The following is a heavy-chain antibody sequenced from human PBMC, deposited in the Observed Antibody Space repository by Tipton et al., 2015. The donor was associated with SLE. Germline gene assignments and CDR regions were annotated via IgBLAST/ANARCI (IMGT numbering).Heavy chain of an antibody. J-gene: IGHJ6*03. CDR2: IYYSGST. CDR1: GGSFSGYY. V-gene: IGHV4-59*07. Sequence: TLSLTCAVYGGSFSGYYWSWIRQPPGKGLEWIGYIYYSGSTNYNPSLKSRVTISVDTSKNQFSLKLSSVTAADTAVYYCASSVAATFYYYYYYMDVWGKGTTVTVSS. D-gene: IGHD6-19*01. CDR3: ASSVAATFYYYYYYMDV.